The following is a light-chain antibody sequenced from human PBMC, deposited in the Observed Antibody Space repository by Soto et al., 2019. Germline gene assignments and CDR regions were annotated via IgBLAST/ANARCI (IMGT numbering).Light chain of an antibody. Sequence: DIVMTQSPLALPVTPGEAASISCRSSQSLLHSNGYNNVDWYLQKPGQSPQLLIYLGFSRASRVPARFGGGGSVTDFTLKISRVEAGDVGVYYCMQSLWPPWTCGQGTKMDVK. J-gene: IGKJ1*01. CDR2: LGF. CDR1: QSLLHSNGYNN. V-gene: IGKV2-28*01. CDR3: MQSLWPPWT.